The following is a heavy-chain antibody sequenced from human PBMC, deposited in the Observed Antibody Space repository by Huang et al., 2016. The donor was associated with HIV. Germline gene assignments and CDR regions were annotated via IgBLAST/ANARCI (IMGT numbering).Heavy chain of an antibody. CDR3: AKDGRGSGTYYDYFEY. CDR2: ISYDGSSK. D-gene: IGHD1-26*01. Sequence: MHWVRQAPGKGLGWVAIISYDGSSKYHADSVKGRFTISRDNSKNTVYLQMNSLRVEDTAVYYCAKDGRGSGTYYDYFEYWGQGTLVTVSS. J-gene: IGHJ4*02. V-gene: IGHV3-30*18.